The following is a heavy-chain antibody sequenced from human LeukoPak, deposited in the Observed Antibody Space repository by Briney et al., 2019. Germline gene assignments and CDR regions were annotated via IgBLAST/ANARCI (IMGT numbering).Heavy chain of an antibody. CDR3: ARDQGYDSSGSFDY. CDR1: GGSISSGDYY. D-gene: IGHD3-22*01. Sequence: PSETLSLTCTVSGGSISSGDYYWSWIRQPPGKGLEWIGYIYYSGSTYYNPSLKNRVTISVDTSKNQFSLKLSSVTAADTAVYYCARDQGYDSSGSFDYWGQGTLVTVSS. CDR2: IYYSGST. V-gene: IGHV4-30-4*01. J-gene: IGHJ4*02.